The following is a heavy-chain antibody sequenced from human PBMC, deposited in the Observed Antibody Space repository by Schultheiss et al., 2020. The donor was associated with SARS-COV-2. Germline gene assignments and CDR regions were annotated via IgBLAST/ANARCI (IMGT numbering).Heavy chain of an antibody. Sequence: GGSLRLSCAASGFTFNNYAMAWVRQAPGKGLEWVANIKQDGSEKYYVDSVKGRFTISRDNSKNTLYLQMNSLRAEDTAVYYCARDPSGDYGMDVWGQGTTVTVSS. D-gene: IGHD1-26*01. CDR1: GFTFNNYA. V-gene: IGHV3-7*01. CDR3: ARDPSGDYGMDV. CDR2: IKQDGSEK. J-gene: IGHJ6*02.